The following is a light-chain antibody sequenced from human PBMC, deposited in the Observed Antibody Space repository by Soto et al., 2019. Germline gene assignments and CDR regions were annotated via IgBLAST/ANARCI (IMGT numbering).Light chain of an antibody. V-gene: IGKV1-33*01. J-gene: IGKJ2*01. CDR2: DAS. CDR1: EDISNY. CDR3: QQYDNLPYT. Sequence: DIQMTQSPSSLSASVGDRVTITCQASEDISNYLTWYQQKPGKAPKLLIYDASNLETGVPSRFSGSGSGTDFTFTIRSLQPEDIATYYCQQYDNLPYTFGQGAKLEI.